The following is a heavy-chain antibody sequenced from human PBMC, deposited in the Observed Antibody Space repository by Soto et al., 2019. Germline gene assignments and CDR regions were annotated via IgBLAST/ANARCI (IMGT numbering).Heavy chain of an antibody. Sequence: GGSLRFSCAASGFTLSTYNMNWVRQAPGKGLEWVSYITTTSSTIHYTDSVKGRFTISRDNAKDSLYLQMNSLRDEDTAVYYCVRDSSFSFDHWGQGILVTVSS. CDR3: VRDSSFSFDH. CDR1: GFTLSTYN. D-gene: IGHD1-26*01. CDR2: ITTTSSTI. J-gene: IGHJ4*02. V-gene: IGHV3-48*02.